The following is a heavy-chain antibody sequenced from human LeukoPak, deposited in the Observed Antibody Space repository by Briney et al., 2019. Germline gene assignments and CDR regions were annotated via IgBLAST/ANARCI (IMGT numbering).Heavy chain of an antibody. V-gene: IGHV4-59*01. Sequence: SETLSLTCTVSGGSLSSYYWSWIRQPPGKGLEWIGYIYYSGSTNYNPSLKSRVTISVDTSKNQFSLKLSSVTAADTAVYYCARVPYYDYVWGSYRYKRAPNFDYWGQGTLVTVSS. D-gene: IGHD3-16*02. J-gene: IGHJ4*02. CDR2: IYYSGST. CDR1: GGSLSSYY. CDR3: ARVPYYDYVWGSYRYKRAPNFDY.